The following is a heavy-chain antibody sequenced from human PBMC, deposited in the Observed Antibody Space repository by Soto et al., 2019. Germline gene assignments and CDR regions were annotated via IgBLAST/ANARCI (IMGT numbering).Heavy chain of an antibody. CDR2: ISGSGGTT. D-gene: IGHD3-3*01. Sequence: GGSLRLSCVASGFTFENYAMSWVRQAPGKGLEWVSAISGSGGTTYYSDSGKGRFTISRDNSKNTVYLQMNDLRVEDAAEYFCAKDSWAIFGVPAGEYYAMDVWGQGTTVTVSS. J-gene: IGHJ6*02. CDR1: GFTFENYA. V-gene: IGHV3-23*01. CDR3: AKDSWAIFGVPAGEYYAMDV.